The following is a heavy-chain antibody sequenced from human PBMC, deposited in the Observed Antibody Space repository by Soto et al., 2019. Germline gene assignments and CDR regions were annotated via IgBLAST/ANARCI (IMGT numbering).Heavy chain of an antibody. Sequence: QVQLQESGPGLVKPSQTLSLTCTFSGGPISSGDYSWSRSRQPPGKGLEWIGYIYYSGSTYYNPSLTSRVTISVDTSKNQFSLKLSSVTAADTAVYYCARLLQPPNWFDPWGQGTLVTVSS. D-gene: IGHD3-10*01. CDR3: ARLLQPPNWFDP. CDR2: IYYSGST. V-gene: IGHV4-30-4*01. J-gene: IGHJ5*02. CDR1: GGPISSGDYS.